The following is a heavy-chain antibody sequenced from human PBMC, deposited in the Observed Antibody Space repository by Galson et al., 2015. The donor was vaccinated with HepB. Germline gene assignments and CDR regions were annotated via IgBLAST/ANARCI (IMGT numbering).Heavy chain of an antibody. V-gene: IGHV3-23*01. CDR3: ARLVMQGPKGAAGAIDS. CDR1: GFSFSSYG. Sequence: SLRLSCAASGFSFSSYGMTWIRQAPGKGLEWVSGISGSGGSTYYADSVKGRFTSSRDNSKNTLYLQMSNLKTEDTAIYYCARLVMQGPKGAAGAIDSWGQGTLVTVSS. D-gene: IGHD1-26*01. J-gene: IGHJ4*02. CDR2: ISGSGGST.